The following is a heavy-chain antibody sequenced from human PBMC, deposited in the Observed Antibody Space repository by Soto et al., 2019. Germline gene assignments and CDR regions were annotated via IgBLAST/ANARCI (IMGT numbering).Heavy chain of an antibody. V-gene: IGHV3-13*01. CDR1: GFTFSSYD. CDR2: IGTAGDT. D-gene: IGHD3-10*01. CDR3: ARVSRGSNFFGY. J-gene: IGHJ4*02. Sequence: GGSLRLSCAASGFTFSSYDMHWVRQATGKGLEWVSAIGTAGDTYYPGSVKGRFTISRENAKNSLYLQMNSLRAGDTAENYCARVSRGSNFFGYGGQGTLVTVAS.